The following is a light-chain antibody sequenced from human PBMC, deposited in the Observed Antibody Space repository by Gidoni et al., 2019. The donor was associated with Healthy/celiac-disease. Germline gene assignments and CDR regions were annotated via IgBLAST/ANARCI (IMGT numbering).Light chain of an antibody. Sequence: EIVLTQSPATLSLSPGERATLACRASQSVSSYLAWYQQKPGQAPRLLIYDASNWATGIPARFSGSGSGTDFTLTISSLDPEDFSVYYCPQRSNWPSYTFGQGTKLEIK. CDR3: PQRSNWPSYT. CDR1: QSVSSY. CDR2: DAS. V-gene: IGKV3-11*01. J-gene: IGKJ2*01.